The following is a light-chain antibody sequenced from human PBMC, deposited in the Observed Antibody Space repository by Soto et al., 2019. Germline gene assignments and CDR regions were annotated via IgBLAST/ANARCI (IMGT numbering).Light chain of an antibody. CDR2: GAS. CDR1: QSISSSS. Sequence: EIELTQSPGTLSLSPGERATLSCRASQSISSSSLAWHQQKSGQAPRLLIYGASSRATGIPDRFSGSGSGTDFTLTISRLEPEDFAVYYCQQYDTSPRTFGGGTKVEIK. J-gene: IGKJ4*01. V-gene: IGKV3-20*01. CDR3: QQYDTSPRT.